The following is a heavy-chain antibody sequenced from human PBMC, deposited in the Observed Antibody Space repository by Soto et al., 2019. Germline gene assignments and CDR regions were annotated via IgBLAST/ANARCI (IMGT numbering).Heavy chain of an antibody. CDR2: SSGYNGNT. J-gene: IGHJ6*02. CDR3: SRFIMVGGWFDPNYYPGMDV. V-gene: IGHV1-18*01. D-gene: IGHD6-19*01. CDR1: GYTFSNYG. Sequence: QVQLVQSGAEVKKPGASVTVSCKTSGYTFSNYGLNWVRQAPGQGLEWMGWSSGYNGNTNYAQTVQGRVTMTTDTSTGTVDMELRSLKSDDTAIYYCSRFIMVGGWFDPNYYPGMDVWGQGTTVTVSS.